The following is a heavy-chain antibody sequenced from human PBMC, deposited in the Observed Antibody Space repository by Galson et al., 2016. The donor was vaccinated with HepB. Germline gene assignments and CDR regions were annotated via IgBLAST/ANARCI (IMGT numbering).Heavy chain of an antibody. CDR3: ARAPSNVHYIDY. CDR2: ISFHGNTK. D-gene: IGHD1-1*01. V-gene: IGHV3-30*03. CDR1: GFIFGAHS. Sequence: SLRLSCAASGFIFGAHSMNWVRQAPGKGPEWVTVISFHGNTKFYADSVKGRFTISRDNSKNTLYLQMDSLTSDDTAMYYCARAPSNVHYIDYWGQGTLVTVSS. J-gene: IGHJ4*02.